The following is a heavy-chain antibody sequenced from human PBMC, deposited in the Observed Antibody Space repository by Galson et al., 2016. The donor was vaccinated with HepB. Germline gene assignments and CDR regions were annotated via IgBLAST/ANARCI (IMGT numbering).Heavy chain of an antibody. J-gene: IGHJ4*02. Sequence: SLRLSCAASGFTFSARWMSWVRQAPGIGLEWASYIGTNGRTIYYADSVKGRFTISRDNAKNSLYLQMTSLRAEDTAVYYCARGSYGDYGGDYWGQGTLVTVSS. CDR3: ARGSYGDYGGDY. CDR1: GFTFSARW. D-gene: IGHD4-17*01. CDR2: IGTNGRTI. V-gene: IGHV3-11*01.